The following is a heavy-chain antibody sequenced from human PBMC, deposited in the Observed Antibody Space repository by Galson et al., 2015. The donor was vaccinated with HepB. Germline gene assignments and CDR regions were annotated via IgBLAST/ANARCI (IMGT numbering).Heavy chain of an antibody. J-gene: IGHJ6*02. D-gene: IGHD5-18*01. V-gene: IGHV3-7*03. CDR2: IKQDESKK. Sequence: SLRLSCAASRFTFSNYWMSWVRQAPGKGLEWVANIKQDESKKYYVDSVEGRFTISRDNAKNSLYLQMNSLRAEDTAVYYCAKDLTHVDTAMWYYYYGMDVWGQGTTVTVSS. CDR1: RFTFSNYW. CDR3: AKDLTHVDTAMWYYYYGMDV.